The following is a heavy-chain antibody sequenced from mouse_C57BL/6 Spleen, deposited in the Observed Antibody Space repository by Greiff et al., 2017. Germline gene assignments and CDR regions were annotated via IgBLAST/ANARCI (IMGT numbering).Heavy chain of an antibody. Sequence: EVKVEESGPGLVKPSQSLSLTCSVTGYSITSGYYWNWIRQFPGNKLEWMGYISYDGSNNYNPSLKNRISITRDTSKNQFFLKLNSVTTEDTATYYCARVPDLPYYFDYWGQGTTLTVSS. CDR2: ISYDGSN. J-gene: IGHJ2*01. CDR1: GYSITSGYY. CDR3: ARVPDLPYYFDY. V-gene: IGHV3-6*01.